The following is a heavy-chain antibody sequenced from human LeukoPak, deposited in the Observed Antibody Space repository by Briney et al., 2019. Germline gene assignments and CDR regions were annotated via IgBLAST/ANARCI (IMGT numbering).Heavy chain of an antibody. V-gene: IGHV1-8*01. CDR3: AIPGYSSGWYNYYYYMDV. CDR1: GYTFTSYD. J-gene: IGHJ6*03. CDR2: MNPNSGNT. Sequence: ASVKVSCKASGYTFTSYDINWVRQATGQGLEWMGWMNPNSGNTGYAQKFQGRVTMTRNTSISTAYMELSSLRSEDTAVYYCAIPGYSSGWYNYYYYMDVWGKGTTVTISS. D-gene: IGHD6-19*01.